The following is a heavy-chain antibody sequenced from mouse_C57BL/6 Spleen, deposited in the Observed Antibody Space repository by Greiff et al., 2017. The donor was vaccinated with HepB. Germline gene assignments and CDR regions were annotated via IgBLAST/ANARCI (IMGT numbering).Heavy chain of an antibody. CDR1: GFTFTDYY. D-gene: IGHD1-1*01. CDR2: IRNKANGYTT. Sequence: EVQRVESGGGLVQPGGSLSLSCAASGFTFTDYYMSWVRQPPGKALEWLGFIRNKANGYTTEYSASVKGRFTISRDNSKSILYLQMNALRAEDSATYYCARCGYYGSSPSYFDYWGQGTTLTVSS. J-gene: IGHJ2*01. V-gene: IGHV7-3*01. CDR3: ARCGYYGSSPSYFDY.